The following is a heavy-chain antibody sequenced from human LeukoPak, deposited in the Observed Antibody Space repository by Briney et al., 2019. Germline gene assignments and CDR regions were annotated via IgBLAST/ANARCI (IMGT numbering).Heavy chain of an antibody. CDR1: GFTFSSYS. CDR3: ARVLVRAVIHYYYYGMDV. CDR2: ISSSSSTR. V-gene: IGHV3-48*01. D-gene: IGHD3-10*01. J-gene: IGHJ6*02. Sequence: PGGSLRLSCAASGFTFSSYSMNWVRQAPGKGLEWVSYISSSSSTRYYADSVKGRFTISRDNAKNSLYLQMNSLRAEDTAVYYCARVLVRAVIHYYYYGMDVWGQGTTVTVSS.